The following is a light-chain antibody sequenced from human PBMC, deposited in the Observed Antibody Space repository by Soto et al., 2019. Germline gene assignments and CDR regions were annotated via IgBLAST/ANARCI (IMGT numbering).Light chain of an antibody. Sequence: EIVMTQSPATLSVSPGETTRLSCRASQSINSDVAWYQQKVGQTPRLLIHGASTRATGIAARFSGSGSGTEFTLTISGLQSEDFAVYYCQQYGSSPSTFGQGTKVDIK. CDR2: GAS. CDR1: QSINSD. V-gene: IGKV3D-15*02. CDR3: QQYGSSPST. J-gene: IGKJ1*01.